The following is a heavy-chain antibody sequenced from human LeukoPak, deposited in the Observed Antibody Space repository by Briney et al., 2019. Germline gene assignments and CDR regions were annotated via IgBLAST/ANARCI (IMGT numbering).Heavy chain of an antibody. J-gene: IGHJ4*02. Sequence: YPGGSLRLSCAASGFTFSNYEMNWVRQAPGKGLEWVSYISSSGSTIKYADSVKGRFTISRDNSKNTLYLQMNSLRAEDTAVYYCARSLGTMIVVLGYWGQGTLVTVSS. D-gene: IGHD3-22*01. V-gene: IGHV3-48*03. CDR2: ISSSGSTI. CDR1: GFTFSNYE. CDR3: ARSLGTMIVVLGY.